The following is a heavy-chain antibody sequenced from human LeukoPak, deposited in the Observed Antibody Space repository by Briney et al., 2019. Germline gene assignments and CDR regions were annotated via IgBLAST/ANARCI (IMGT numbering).Heavy chain of an antibody. J-gene: IGHJ4*02. CDR1: GFTFSSYS. Sequence: GSLRLSCAASGFTFSSYSMDWVRQAPGRGLEWVSSISSSSSYIYYADSVKGRFTISRDNAKNSLYLQMNSLRAEDTAVYYCARDVPIVGNDYWGQGTLVTVSS. CDR3: ARDVPIVGNDY. D-gene: IGHD3-22*01. CDR2: ISSSSSYI. V-gene: IGHV3-21*01.